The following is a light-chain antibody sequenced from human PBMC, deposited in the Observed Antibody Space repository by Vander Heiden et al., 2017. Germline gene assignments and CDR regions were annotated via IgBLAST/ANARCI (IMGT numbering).Light chain of an antibody. CDR3: QQDDSLPIT. CDR1: HDIKNY. V-gene: IGKV1-33*01. J-gene: IGKJ3*01. CDR2: DAS. Sequence: DIQMTQSPSSLSASVGDRVTITCQASHDIKNYLNWYQQRPGKAPRLLIFDASDLETGVPSRFGGSGSGTDFTFTISSLQPEDFATYYCQQDDSLPITFGHGTKVEIK.